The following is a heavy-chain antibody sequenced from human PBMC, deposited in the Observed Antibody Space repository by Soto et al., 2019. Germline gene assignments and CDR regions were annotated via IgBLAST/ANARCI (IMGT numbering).Heavy chain of an antibody. CDR3: ARHFLRFGEDFHYYGEIRFDI. Sequence: SETLSLTCAVSGGSISRSSYYWGWIRQPPGKGLEWIGSIYYSGTTYYSPSLKSRVTISVDTSKNKFSLNLRSVTAADTAVYYCARHFLRFGEDFHYYGEIRFDIWGQGTLVTVSS. D-gene: IGHD3-10*01. CDR1: GGSISRSSYY. CDR2: IYYSGTT. J-gene: IGHJ4*02. V-gene: IGHV4-39*01.